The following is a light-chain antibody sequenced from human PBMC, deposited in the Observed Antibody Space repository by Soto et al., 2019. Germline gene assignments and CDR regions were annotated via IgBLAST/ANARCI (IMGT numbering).Light chain of an antibody. Sequence: EIVLTQSPSTLSLSPGERATLSCRASQSVSSSYLAWSQQKPGQAPRLLIYDASSRATGNPDRFSGSGSGTDFTLTISRLEPEDFAVYYCQQYGSSPPITFGQGTRLEIK. V-gene: IGKV3-20*01. CDR2: DAS. CDR1: QSVSSSY. J-gene: IGKJ5*01. CDR3: QQYGSSPPIT.